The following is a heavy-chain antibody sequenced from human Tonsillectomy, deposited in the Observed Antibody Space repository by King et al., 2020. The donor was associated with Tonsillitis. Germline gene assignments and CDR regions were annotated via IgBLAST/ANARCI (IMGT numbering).Heavy chain of an antibody. Sequence: VQLVESGAEVKKPGASVKVSCKASGYTYTSYGLSWVRQAPGQGLEWMGWISTYNGNTNCAQRLQGRVTMTTDTSTSTAYMELRSLRSDATAVYYCARDSPGYGYDPWGQGTLVTVSS. D-gene: IGHD1-1*01. CDR2: ISTYNGNT. V-gene: IGHV1-18*01. CDR3: ARDSPGYGYDP. CDR1: GYTYTSYG. J-gene: IGHJ5*02.